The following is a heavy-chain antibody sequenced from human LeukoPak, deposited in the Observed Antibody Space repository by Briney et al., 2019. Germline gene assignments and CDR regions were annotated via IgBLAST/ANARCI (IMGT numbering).Heavy chain of an antibody. J-gene: IGHJ3*02. D-gene: IGHD6-13*01. CDR3: ARSDGYGLAGI. CDR1: GASISSGSNY. V-gene: IGHV4-39*07. CDR2: IYSGGST. Sequence: SETLSLTCYVSGASISSGSNYWGWIRQPPGKTLEWIGSIYSGGSTYYNPSLESRVIILIDTSKNHFSLTLSSVTAADTAVYYCARSDGYGLAGIWGQGTMVTVSS.